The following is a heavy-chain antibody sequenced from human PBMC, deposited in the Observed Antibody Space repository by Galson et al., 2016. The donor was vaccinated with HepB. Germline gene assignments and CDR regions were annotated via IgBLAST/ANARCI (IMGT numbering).Heavy chain of an antibody. Sequence: SLRLSCAGSGLSLSDAWMSWVRQAPGKGLEWVGRINSEDEGGTTHYAAPVNGRFAISRENSNKPLFLQMNSLKTEDTAVYYCTTLPFSEYFVDCWGQGTLVTVSS. D-gene: IGHD6-6*01. J-gene: IGHJ4*02. CDR2: INSEDEGGTT. V-gene: IGHV3-15*01. CDR1: GLSLSDAW. CDR3: TTLPFSEYFVDC.